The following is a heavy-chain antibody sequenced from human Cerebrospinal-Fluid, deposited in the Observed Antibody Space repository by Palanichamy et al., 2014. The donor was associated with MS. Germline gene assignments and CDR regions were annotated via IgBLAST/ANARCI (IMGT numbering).Heavy chain of an antibody. Sequence: QVQLQESGPRLVKPSETLSLTCTVSGYSINNDYFWGWIRQPPGKGLQWIGSVYHSGTTYYNPFLKSRLTISVDTSKNQFSLRLTSVTAADMAMYYCARSYGDYVDPFFDYWGQGALVTVSP. J-gene: IGHJ4*02. CDR1: GYSINNDYF. CDR2: VYHSGTT. V-gene: IGHV4-38-2*02. D-gene: IGHD4-17*01. CDR3: ARSYGDYVDPFFDY.